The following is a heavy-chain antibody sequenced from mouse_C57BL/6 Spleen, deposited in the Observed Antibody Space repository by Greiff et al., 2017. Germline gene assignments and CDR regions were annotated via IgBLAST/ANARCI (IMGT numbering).Heavy chain of an antibody. J-gene: IGHJ2*01. V-gene: IGHV1-42*01. CDR2: INPSTGGT. CDR1: GYSFTGYY. CDR3: ASGGGDYFDY. Sequence: VQLQQSGPELVKPGASVKISCKASGYSFTGYYMNWVKQSPEKSLEWIGEINPSTGGTTYNQKFKAKATLTVDKSSSTAYMQLKSLTSEDSAVYYCASGGGDYFDYWGKGTTLTVSS.